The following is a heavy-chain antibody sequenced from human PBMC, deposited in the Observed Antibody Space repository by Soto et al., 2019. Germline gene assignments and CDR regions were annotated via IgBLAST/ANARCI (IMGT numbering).Heavy chain of an antibody. V-gene: IGHV3-21*01. CDR3: ASVVLMVYATTAARDY. CDR2: ISSSSSYI. D-gene: IGHD2-8*01. J-gene: IGHJ4*02. CDR1: GFTFSSYS. Sequence: GGSLRLSCAASGFTFSSYSMNWVRQAPGKGLECVSSISSSSSYIYYADSVKGRFTISRDNAKNSLYLQMNSLRAEDTAVYYCASVVLMVYATTAARDYWGQGTLVTVYS.